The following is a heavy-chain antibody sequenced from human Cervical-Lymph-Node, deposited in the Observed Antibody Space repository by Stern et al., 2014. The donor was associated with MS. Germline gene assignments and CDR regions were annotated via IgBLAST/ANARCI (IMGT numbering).Heavy chain of an antibody. J-gene: IGHJ2*01. CDR2: ISSSGDAM. Sequence: MQLVESGGGLVKPGGSLRLSCAASGFTFSDYYMTWIRQAPGQGLEWISYISSSGDAMYYADSVKGRFTISRDNANNSLYLQKNSLRAEDTAMYYCASPDTAMVLGCYFGLWGRGTLVTVSS. D-gene: IGHD5-18*01. V-gene: IGHV3-11*01. CDR1: GFTFSDYY. CDR3: ASPDTAMVLGCYFGL.